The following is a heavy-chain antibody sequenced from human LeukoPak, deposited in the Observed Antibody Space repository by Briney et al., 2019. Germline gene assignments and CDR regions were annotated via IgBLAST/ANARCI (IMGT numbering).Heavy chain of an antibody. Sequence: GGSLRLSCAASGFTFSNYAMRWVRQAPGKGLEWVSAISVSAGSTYYADSVKGRFTISRDNSKNTLYLQMNSLRAEDTAVYYCATGSVRYSASWYSQEGDYWGQGTLVTVSS. J-gene: IGHJ4*02. CDR3: ATGSVRYSASWYSQEGDY. CDR2: ISVSAGST. V-gene: IGHV3-23*01. CDR1: GFTFSNYA. D-gene: IGHD6-13*01.